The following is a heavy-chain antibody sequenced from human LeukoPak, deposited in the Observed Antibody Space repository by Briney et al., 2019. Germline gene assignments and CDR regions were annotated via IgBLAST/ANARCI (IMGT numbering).Heavy chain of an antibody. CDR2: ISSSETT. V-gene: IGHV4-59*02. D-gene: IGHD2-15*01. CDR1: GGSVTSYY. J-gene: IGHJ5*02. Sequence: SETLALTCSVSGGSVTSYYWNWVRQTPGKGLEWIGYISSSETTDYGPSFKSRVTMSLDTSKNQFSLKLSSVTAADTGVYYCARGYCSDERCPVFPSWGQGTLVTVSS. CDR3: ARGYCSDERCPVFPS.